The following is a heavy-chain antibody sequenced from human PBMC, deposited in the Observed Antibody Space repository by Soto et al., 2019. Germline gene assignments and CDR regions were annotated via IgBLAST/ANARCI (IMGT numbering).Heavy chain of an antibody. Sequence: SETLSLTCAVYGGSFSGYYCSWIRQPPGKGLEWIGEINHSGSTNYNPSLKSRVTISVDTSKNQFSLKLSSVTAEDTAIYYCVKDNNWDDPGWGQGTLVTVSS. D-gene: IGHD1-1*01. CDR2: INHSGST. CDR3: VKDNNWDDPG. CDR1: GGSFSGYY. V-gene: IGHV4-34*01. J-gene: IGHJ4*02.